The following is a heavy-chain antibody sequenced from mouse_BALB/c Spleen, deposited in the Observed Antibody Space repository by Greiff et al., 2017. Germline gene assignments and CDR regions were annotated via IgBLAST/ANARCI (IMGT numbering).Heavy chain of an antibody. J-gene: IGHJ4*01. CDR1: GFTFSSFG. D-gene: IGHD2-13*01. V-gene: IGHV5-17*02. CDR3: ARGDSRNAMDY. Sequence: EVQGVESGGGLVQPGGSRKLSCAASGFTFSSFGMHWVRQAPEKGLEWVAYISSGSSTIYYADTVKGRFTISRDNPKNTLFLQMTSLRSEDTAMYYCARGDSRNAMDYWGQGTSVTVAS. CDR2: ISSGSSTI.